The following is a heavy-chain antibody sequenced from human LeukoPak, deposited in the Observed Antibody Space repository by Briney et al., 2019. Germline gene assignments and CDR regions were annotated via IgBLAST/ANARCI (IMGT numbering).Heavy chain of an antibody. Sequence: GGSLRLSCAASGFTFSSYWMSRVRQAPGKGLEWVANIKQDGSEKYYVDSVKGRFTISRDNSKNTLYLQMNSLRAEDTAVYYCAREYSGSYSLDYWGQGTLVTVSS. CDR3: AREYSGSYSLDY. CDR1: GFTFSSYW. V-gene: IGHV3-7*01. J-gene: IGHJ4*02. CDR2: IKQDGSEK. D-gene: IGHD1-26*01.